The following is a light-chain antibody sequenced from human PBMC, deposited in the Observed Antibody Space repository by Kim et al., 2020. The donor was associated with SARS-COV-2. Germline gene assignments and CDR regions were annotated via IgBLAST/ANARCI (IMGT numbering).Light chain of an antibody. CDR2: GKN. CDR1: SLRSYY. CDR3: NSRDSSGNLVV. Sequence: ASGQTVRITCQGDSLRSYYASWYQQKPGQAPVLVIYGKNNRPSGIPDRFSGSSSGNTASLTITGAQAEDEADYYCNSRDSSGNLVVFGGGTQLTVL. V-gene: IGLV3-19*01. J-gene: IGLJ2*01.